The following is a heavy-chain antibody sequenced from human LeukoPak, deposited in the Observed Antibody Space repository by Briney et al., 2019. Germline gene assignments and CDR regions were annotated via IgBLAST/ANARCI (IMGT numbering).Heavy chain of an antibody. CDR2: MNPNSGNT. CDR1: GYTFTGYD. J-gene: IGHJ6*04. D-gene: IGHD3-22*01. CDR3: ARGKFHSSGYYYYYYYYGMDV. V-gene: IGHV1-8*02. Sequence: ASVKVSCKASGYTFTGYDIHWVRQAPGKGLEWMGWMNPNSGNTDYAQKFQGRVTMTRNTSISTAYMQLSSLRSEDTAVYYCARGKFHSSGYYYYYYYYGMDVWGKGTTVTISA.